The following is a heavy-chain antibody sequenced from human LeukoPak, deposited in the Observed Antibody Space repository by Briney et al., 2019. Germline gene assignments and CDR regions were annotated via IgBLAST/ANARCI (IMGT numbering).Heavy chain of an antibody. D-gene: IGHD3-22*01. J-gene: IGHJ4*02. CDR1: GFTFSSYA. CDR2: ISGSGGST. CDR3: AEDPNYYDSSGLTYYFDY. V-gene: IGHV3-23*01. Sequence: GGSLRLSCAASGFTFSSYAMSWVRKAPGKGLEWVSAISGSGGSTYYADSVKGRFTISRDNSKNTLYLQMNSLRAEDTAVYYCAEDPNYYDSSGLTYYFDYWGQGTLVTVSS.